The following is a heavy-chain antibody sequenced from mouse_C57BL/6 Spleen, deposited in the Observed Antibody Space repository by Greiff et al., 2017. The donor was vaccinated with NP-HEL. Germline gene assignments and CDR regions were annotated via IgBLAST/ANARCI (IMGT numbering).Heavy chain of an antibody. J-gene: IGHJ2*01. CDR3: ARDYGSTLYYFDY. Sequence: EVKLEESGAELVKPGASVKLSCTASGFNIKDYYMHWVKQRTEQGLEWIGRIDPEDGETKYAPKFQGRATITADTSSNTAYLQLSSLTSEDTAVYYCARDYGSTLYYFDYWGQGTTLTVSS. D-gene: IGHD1-1*01. CDR1: GFNIKDYY. V-gene: IGHV14-2*01. CDR2: IDPEDGET.